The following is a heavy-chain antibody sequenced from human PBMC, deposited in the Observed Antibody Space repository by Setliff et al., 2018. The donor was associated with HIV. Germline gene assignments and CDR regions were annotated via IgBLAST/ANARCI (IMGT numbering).Heavy chain of an antibody. Sequence: SETLSLTCSVSGGSISSSTYYWGWIRQPPGKGLEWIGSMSYSGSTYDNPSLQSRVTISVDTSKNQFSLNLSSVTGADTAVYYCAVGSSGYPFDYWGQGSLVTVSS. CDR3: AVGSSGYPFDY. CDR1: GGSISSSTYY. CDR2: MSYSGST. D-gene: IGHD3-22*01. J-gene: IGHJ4*02. V-gene: IGHV4-39*01.